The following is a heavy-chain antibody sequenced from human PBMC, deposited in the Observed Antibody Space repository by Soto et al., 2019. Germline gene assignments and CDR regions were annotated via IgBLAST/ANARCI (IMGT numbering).Heavy chain of an antibody. CDR3: ARDDAFGSSSHLGRGDFDL. CDR1: GFTYSYFY. J-gene: IGHJ2*01. CDR2: LSSSGNTI. V-gene: IGHV3-11*01. Sequence: PGGSLGLPCAASGFTYSYFYMRWIRQAPGKGLEWVSYLSSSGNTIYYADSVRGRFPISRDNAKNSLYLQMNSLRADDTAMFYCARDDAFGSSSHLGRGDFDLWGRGTPVTVSS. D-gene: IGHD6-6*01.